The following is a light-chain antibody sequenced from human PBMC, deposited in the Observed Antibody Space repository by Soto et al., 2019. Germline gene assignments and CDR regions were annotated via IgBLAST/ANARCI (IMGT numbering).Light chain of an antibody. J-gene: IGKJ2*01. CDR2: GAS. Sequence: IVLTQSPGTLSLSPGERVTLSCRATQSLSSNYLTWYQQKPGQAPRLLIYGASSRATGIPDRFSGSGSASEFTLTISRLEPEDSAVYFCQQYDSSPPSFGQGTKLEIK. CDR1: QSLSSNY. V-gene: IGKV3-20*01. CDR3: QQYDSSPPS.